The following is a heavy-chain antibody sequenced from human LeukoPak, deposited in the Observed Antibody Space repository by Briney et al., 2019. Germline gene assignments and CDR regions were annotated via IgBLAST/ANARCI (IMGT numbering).Heavy chain of an antibody. J-gene: IGHJ4*02. D-gene: IGHD3-10*01. V-gene: IGHV1-3*01. CDR2: INAGNGNT. Sequence: ASVQVSCKASGYTFTRYATHWVRQAPGHRLEWMGWINAGNGNTQYSQKLQGRVTINRDTSASTAYMELSSLRSEDTAVYYCARGVNYGSGSPAGYWGQGTLVTVSS. CDR3: ARGVNYGSGSPAGY. CDR1: GYTFTRYA.